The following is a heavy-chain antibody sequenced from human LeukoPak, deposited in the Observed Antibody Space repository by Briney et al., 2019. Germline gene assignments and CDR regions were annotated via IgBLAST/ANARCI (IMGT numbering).Heavy chain of an antibody. Sequence: SETLSLTCTVSGGSISSSSYYWGWIRQPPGKGLEWIGSIYYSGSTYYNPSLKSRVTISVDTSKNQFSLKLSSVTAADTAVYYCARDRGSYSSSSGFDYWGQGTLVTVSS. J-gene: IGHJ4*02. CDR2: IYYSGST. V-gene: IGHV4-39*07. CDR1: GGSISSSSYY. D-gene: IGHD6-6*01. CDR3: ARDRGSYSSSSGFDY.